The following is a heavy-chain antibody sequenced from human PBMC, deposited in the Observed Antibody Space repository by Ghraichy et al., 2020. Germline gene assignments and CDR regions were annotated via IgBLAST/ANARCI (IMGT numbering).Heavy chain of an antibody. Sequence: GGSLRLSCAASGFTFSSYGMHWVRQAPGKGLEWVAVISYDGSNKYYADSVKGRFTISRDNSKNTLYLQMNSLRAEDTAVYYCAKDYYGSGSYEHWFDPWGQGTLVTVSS. D-gene: IGHD3-10*01. V-gene: IGHV3-30*18. CDR3: AKDYYGSGSYEHWFDP. J-gene: IGHJ5*02. CDR1: GFTFSSYG. CDR2: ISYDGSNK.